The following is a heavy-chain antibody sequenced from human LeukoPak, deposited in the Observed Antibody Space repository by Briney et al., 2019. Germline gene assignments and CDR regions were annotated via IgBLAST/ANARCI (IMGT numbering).Heavy chain of an antibody. CDR1: GGSISSGDYG. CDR3: ARPYYYDSRIDP. J-gene: IGHJ5*02. CDR2: MYYSGST. V-gene: IGHV4-30-4*01. Sequence: SETLSLTCTVSGGSISSGDYGWSWLRQPPGKGLEWIAYMYYSGSTYYNPSLKSRVTMSADTSKNQLSLKLSSVTAADTAVYYCARPYYYDSRIDPWGQGILVTVSS. D-gene: IGHD3-22*01.